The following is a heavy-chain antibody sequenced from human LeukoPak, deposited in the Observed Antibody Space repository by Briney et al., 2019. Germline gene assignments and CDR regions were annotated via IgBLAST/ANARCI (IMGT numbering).Heavy chain of an antibody. CDR1: GFTFSSYA. J-gene: IGHJ4*02. D-gene: IGHD3-22*01. CDR2: ISGRGGTT. V-gene: IGHV3-23*01. Sequence: PGGSLRLSCGVSGFTFSSYAMSWVRQAPGKGLECVSSISGRGGTTYYADSVKGRFTISRDNSKSTLYLQMNSLRAEDTAVYYCASYYYDSSGRGSFDYWGQGTLLTVSS. CDR3: ASYYYDSSGRGSFDY.